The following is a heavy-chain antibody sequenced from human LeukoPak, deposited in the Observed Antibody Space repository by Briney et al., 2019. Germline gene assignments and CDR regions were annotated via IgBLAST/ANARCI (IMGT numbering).Heavy chain of an antibody. Sequence: GGSLRLSCAASGFTFSTYGMHRVRQAPGKGLEWVAFIRLDGVTTYHADSVKGRFTISRDNSKNTLYLQMNSLRTEDTAMYYCAKGYDTRHWGQGTLVIVSS. D-gene: IGHD3-9*01. V-gene: IGHV3-30*02. CDR1: GFTFSTYG. CDR3: AKGYDTRH. CDR2: IRLDGVTT. J-gene: IGHJ1*01.